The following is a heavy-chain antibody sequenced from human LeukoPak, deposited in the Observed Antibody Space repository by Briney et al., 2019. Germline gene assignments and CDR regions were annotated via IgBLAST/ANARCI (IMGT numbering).Heavy chain of an antibody. CDR3: ARSAYTSGYLEYFQH. CDR2: IYSGGST. Sequence: GGSLRLSCAASGFTVSSNYMSWVRQAPGKGLEWVSVIYSGGSTYYADSVKGRFTISRDNSKNTLYLQMNSLRAEDTAVYYCARSAYTSGYLEYFQHWGQGTLVTVSS. V-gene: IGHV3-53*01. J-gene: IGHJ1*01. CDR1: GFTVSSNY. D-gene: IGHD6-19*01.